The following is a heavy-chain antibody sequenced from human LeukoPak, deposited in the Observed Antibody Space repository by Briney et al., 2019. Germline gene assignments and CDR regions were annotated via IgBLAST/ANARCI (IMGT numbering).Heavy chain of an antibody. CDR1: GFTFTGYW. J-gene: IGHJ4*02. CDR2: IRQDGSEK. V-gene: IGHV3-7*01. D-gene: IGHD3-10*01. Sequence: GGPLRLSCAASGFTFTGYWMSWVRQAPGKELDWVANIRQDGSEKYYVDSVKGRFTVSRDNAKNSLYLQMNSLRAEDTAVYYCARARSGRGYDYWGQGTLVTVSS. CDR3: ARARSGRGYDY.